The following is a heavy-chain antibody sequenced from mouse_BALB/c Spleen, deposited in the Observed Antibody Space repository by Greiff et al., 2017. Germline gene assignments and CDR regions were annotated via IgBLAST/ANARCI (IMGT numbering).Heavy chain of an antibody. V-gene: IGHV1S135*01. Sequence: VQLQQSGPELVKPGASVKVSCKSSGYAFTSYNMYWVKQSHGQSLEWIGYIYPYNGGTSYNEKFKGKATLTVDKSSSTAYMHLNSLTSEDSAVYYWARGGGSYEELDWFAYWGQGTLVTVSA. J-gene: IGHJ3*01. D-gene: IGHD1-1*02. CDR3: ARGGGSYEELDWFAY. CDR1: GYAFTSYN. CDR2: IYPYNGGT.